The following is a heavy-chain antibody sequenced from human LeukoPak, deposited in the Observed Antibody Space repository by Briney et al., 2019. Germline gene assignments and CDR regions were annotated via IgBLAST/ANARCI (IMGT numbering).Heavy chain of an antibody. J-gene: IGHJ4*02. Sequence: ASVKVSCKASGYTFTGYYMHWVRQAPGQGLEWMGWINPNSGGTNHAQKFQGRVTMTRDTSISTAYMELSRLRSDDTAVYYCARDSSGGDYYDSSGYTLWGQGTLVTVSS. CDR3: ARDSSGGDYYDSSGYTL. V-gene: IGHV1-2*02. CDR2: INPNSGGT. CDR1: GYTFTGYY. D-gene: IGHD3-22*01.